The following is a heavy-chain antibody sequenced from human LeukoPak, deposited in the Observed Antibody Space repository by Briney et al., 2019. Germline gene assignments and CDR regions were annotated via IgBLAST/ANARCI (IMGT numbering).Heavy chain of an antibody. V-gene: IGHV3-23*01. J-gene: IGHJ4*02. CDR2: ISGSGITT. CDR3: AKGTFMVESSSSLPDY. D-gene: IGHD6-6*01. CDR1: GFTFSSYA. Sequence: GGSLRLSCAASGFTFSSYAMNWVRQAPGKGLEWVSAISGSGITTYYADSVKGRFATSRDNSKSTLYLQMNTLRAEDTAVYYCAKGTFMVESSSSLPDYWGQGTLVTVSS.